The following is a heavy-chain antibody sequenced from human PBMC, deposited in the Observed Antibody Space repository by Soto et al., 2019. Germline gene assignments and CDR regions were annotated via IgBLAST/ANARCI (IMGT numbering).Heavy chain of an antibody. CDR1: GGSTTGYS. D-gene: IGHD2-15*01. CDR2: MHNTGNT. CDR3: ARFGIFTISGFFDS. Sequence: PSETLSLTCSVSGGSTTGYSWSWIRQPPGKGLEWIAYMHNTGNTNYNPSLKSRVTISVDASKSQFSLNLTSMTAADTAVYYCARFGIFTISGFFDSWGLGTRVTVSS. J-gene: IGHJ4*02. V-gene: IGHV4-59*01.